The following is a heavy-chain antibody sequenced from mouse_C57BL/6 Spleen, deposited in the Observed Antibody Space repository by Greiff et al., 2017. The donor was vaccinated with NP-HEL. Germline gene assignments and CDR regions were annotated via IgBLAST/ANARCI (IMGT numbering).Heavy chain of an antibody. V-gene: IGHV8-12*01. D-gene: IGHD1-1*01. CDR1: GFSLSTSGMG. J-gene: IGHJ2*01. CDR3: ARRGVYYGSSYGYFDY. CDR2: IYWDDDK. Sequence: QVTLKVSGPGILQSSQTLSLTCSFSGFSLSTSGMGVSWSRQPSGKGLEWLAHIYWDDDKRSNPSLKSRLTISKDTSRNQVFLKVTMVDSADTATYYCARRGVYYGSSYGYFDYWGQGTTLTVSS.